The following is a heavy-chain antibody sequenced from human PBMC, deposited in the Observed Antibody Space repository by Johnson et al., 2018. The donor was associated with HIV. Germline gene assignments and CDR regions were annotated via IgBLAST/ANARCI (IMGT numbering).Heavy chain of an antibody. D-gene: IGHD2-15*01. CDR3: AKKMARDIGDGFDV. CDR1: GFTFSSYG. Sequence: QVQLVESGGGVVQPGGSLRLSCAASGFTFSSYGMHWVRQAPGKGLEWVAFIRSDGNNKYYADSVKGRFTISRDNSNNTLYVQMNSLRAEDTAVYYCAKKMARDIGDGFDVWGQGTMVIVSS. V-gene: IGHV3-30*02. CDR2: IRSDGNNK. J-gene: IGHJ3*01.